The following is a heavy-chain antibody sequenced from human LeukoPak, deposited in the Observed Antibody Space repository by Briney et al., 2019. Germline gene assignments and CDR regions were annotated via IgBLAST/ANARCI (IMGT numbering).Heavy chain of an antibody. CDR2: IYHDMRT. Sequence: PSETLSLTCTVSGDSISSGPYYWGWIRQPPGKGLEWIGTIYHDMRTFYNPSLKSRVAISVDTSKNQFSLELRSVTAADTAVFYCARSRASSGLLGYWGQGTLVTVSS. V-gene: IGHV4-39*01. D-gene: IGHD6-19*01. J-gene: IGHJ4*02. CDR3: ARSRASSGLLGY. CDR1: GDSISSGPYY.